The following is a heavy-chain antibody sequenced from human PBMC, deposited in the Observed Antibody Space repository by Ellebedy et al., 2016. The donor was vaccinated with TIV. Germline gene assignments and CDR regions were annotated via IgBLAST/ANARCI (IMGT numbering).Heavy chain of an antibody. CDR3: ARDVFFGLFD. V-gene: IGHV3-7*01. J-gene: IGHJ4*02. CDR1: GFTFSLNW. CDR2: IKEDGSEE. D-gene: IGHD3/OR15-3a*01. Sequence: GESLKISCAASGFTFSLNWMYWVRQAPGKGLEWVANIKEDGSEEYYVDSAKGRFTISRDNAKNSLHLQMNSLRDEDTAVYYCARDVFFGLFDWGQGTLVTVSS.